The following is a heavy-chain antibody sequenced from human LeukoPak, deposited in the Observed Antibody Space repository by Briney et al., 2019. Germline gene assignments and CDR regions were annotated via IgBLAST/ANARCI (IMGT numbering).Heavy chain of an antibody. CDR3: ASRYGSGSPNFDY. D-gene: IGHD3-10*01. J-gene: IGHJ4*02. V-gene: IGHV1-2*02. Sequence: ASVKVSCKASGYTFTGYYMHWVRQAPGQGLEWMGWTNPNSGGTNYARKFQGRVTMTRDTSISTAYMELSRLRSDDTAVYYCASRYGSGSPNFDYWGQGTLVTVSS. CDR1: GYTFTGYY. CDR2: TNPNSGGT.